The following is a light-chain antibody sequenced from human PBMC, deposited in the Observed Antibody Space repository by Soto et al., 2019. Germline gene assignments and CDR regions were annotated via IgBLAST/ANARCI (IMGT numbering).Light chain of an antibody. V-gene: IGKV3-20*01. J-gene: IGKJ1*01. CDR3: QQYGSSLTWT. Sequence: DIVLTQSPGTLSLSPGERATLSCRASQSVSNTYLAWYQQKPGRAPRLLIYGASNRASGIPDRFSGSGSGTDFTLTISRLDPEDFAVYYCQQYGSSLTWTFGQGTKVEIK. CDR1: QSVSNTY. CDR2: GAS.